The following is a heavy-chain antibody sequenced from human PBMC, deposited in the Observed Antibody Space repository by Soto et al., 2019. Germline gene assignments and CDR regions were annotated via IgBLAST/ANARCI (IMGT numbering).Heavy chain of an antibody. CDR1: GGSVRSGSYY. D-gene: IGHD7-27*01. CDR3: ARALGIGSY. CDR2: IYYSGST. Sequence: QVQLQESGPGLVKPSETLSLTCNVSGGSVRSGSYYWSWIRQPPGKGLEWIGYIYYSGSTNYNPSLNSRVTISVDTSKNQFSLKLSSVTAADTAVYYCARALGIGSYWGQGTLVTVSS. V-gene: IGHV4-61*01. J-gene: IGHJ4*02.